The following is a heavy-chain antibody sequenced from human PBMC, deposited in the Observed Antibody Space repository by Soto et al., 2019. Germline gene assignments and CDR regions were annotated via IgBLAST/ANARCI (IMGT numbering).Heavy chain of an antibody. V-gene: IGHV4-39*02. D-gene: IGHD5-18*01. CDR2: IYYVGTT. CDR3: ATFVAPARGHTGFDF. CDR1: GASISTTNYY. Sequence: SETLSLTCTVSGASISTTNYYWGWVRQPPGKGLDWIGNIYYVGTTYYNPSLKSRVTISVDTSKKHFSVKVNSVTAADTTVYYCATFVAPARGHTGFDFWGPRTLFAVS. J-gene: IGHJ4*02.